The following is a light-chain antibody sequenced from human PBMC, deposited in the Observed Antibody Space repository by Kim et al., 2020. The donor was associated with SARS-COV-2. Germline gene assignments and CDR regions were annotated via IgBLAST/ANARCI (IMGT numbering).Light chain of an antibody. CDR3: QQRFTWPGT. CDR2: DAS. J-gene: IGKJ2*01. Sequence: SLSPGERDTLSCRASQSFDNYLAWYQQKPGQAPRLLIYDASNRSTGIPARFSGRGSGTDFLLTISSLEPEDFAVYYCQQRFTWPGTFGQWTKLDI. V-gene: IGKV3-11*01. CDR1: QSFDNY.